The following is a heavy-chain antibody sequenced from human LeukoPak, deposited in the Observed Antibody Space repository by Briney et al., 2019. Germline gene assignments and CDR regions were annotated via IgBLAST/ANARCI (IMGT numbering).Heavy chain of an antibody. Sequence: PGGSLRLSCAASGFTFSSYAMNWVRQAPGKGLEWVSFIESSAGRTYYVDSVKGRFTISRDNSKDTLHLQMNSLRVEDTAVYYCAKQTSDYWGQGTLVTVSS. J-gene: IGHJ4*02. V-gene: IGHV3-23*01. CDR1: GFTFSSYA. CDR2: IESSAGRT. CDR3: AKQTSDY.